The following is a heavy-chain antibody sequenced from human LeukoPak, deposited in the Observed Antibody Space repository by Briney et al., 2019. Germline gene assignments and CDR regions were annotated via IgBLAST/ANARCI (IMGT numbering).Heavy chain of an antibody. CDR1: GGSISSHY. V-gene: IGHV4-59*11. J-gene: IGHJ6*03. CDR2: IYYSGST. Sequence: SETLSLTCTVSGGSISSHYWSWIRQPPGKGLEWIGYIYYSGSTNYNPSLKSRVTISVDTSKNQFSLKLSSVTAADTAVYYCARGDNYDFWSGYPFWYYYYYMDVWGKGTTVTVSS. CDR3: ARGDNYDFWSGYPFWYYYYYMDV. D-gene: IGHD3-3*01.